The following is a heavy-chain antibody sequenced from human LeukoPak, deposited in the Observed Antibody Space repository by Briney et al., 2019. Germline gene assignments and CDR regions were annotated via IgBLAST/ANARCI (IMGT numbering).Heavy chain of an antibody. CDR3: AKGGDYGGNYLFDY. V-gene: IGHV3-23*01. CDR2: ISGSGGST. CDR1: GFTFSSYA. J-gene: IGHJ4*02. Sequence: GGSLRLSCAASGFTFSSYAMSWVRQAPGKGLEWVSAISGSGGSTYYADSVKGRFTISRDNSKNTLYLQMNSLGAEDTAVYYCAKGGDYGGNYLFDYWGQGTLVTVSS. D-gene: IGHD4-23*01.